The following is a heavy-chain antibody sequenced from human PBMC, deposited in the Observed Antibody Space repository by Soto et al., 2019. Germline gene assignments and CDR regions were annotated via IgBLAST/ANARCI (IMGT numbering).Heavy chain of an antibody. Sequence: EVQLLDSGGGWVQPGGSMRLSCVAAGFGFSDYAMSWVRQAPGKGLEWVSAISAGGSDTYYADSVKGRFTVSRVNSHTTLYLHMNTRRAEGTAIYYCASVPIWCGSSSCYAEGCDSWGQGNLVTVSS. CDR2: ISAGGSDT. CDR1: GFGFSDYA. J-gene: IGHJ4*02. D-gene: IGHD2-2*01. CDR3: ASVPIWCGSSSCYAEGCDS. V-gene: IGHV3-23*01.